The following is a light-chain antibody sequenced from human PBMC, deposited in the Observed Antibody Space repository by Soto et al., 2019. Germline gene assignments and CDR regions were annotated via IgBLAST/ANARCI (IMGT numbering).Light chain of an antibody. Sequence: KITQSLSPLSGPVGHSATLTSRSSQNIRNWLAWYQQKPGKAPNPMIYDASSLKSGVPSRFSGSGYGTEFTLTISSLQPDDFATYYVQQYSTYSTVGQGTRLEIK. J-gene: IGKJ5*01. CDR2: DAS. CDR1: QNIRNW. V-gene: IGKV1-5*01. CDR3: QQYSTYST.